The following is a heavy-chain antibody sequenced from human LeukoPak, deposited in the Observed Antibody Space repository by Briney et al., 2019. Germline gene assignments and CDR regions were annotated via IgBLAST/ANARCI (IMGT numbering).Heavy chain of an antibody. Sequence: GGSLRLSCAASGFTFSSYAMHWVRQAPGKGLEWVAVISYDGSNKYYADSVKSRFTISRDNAKNTLYLQMNSLRAEDTAVYYCARDPDRSGWSTFEYWGQGTLVTVSS. D-gene: IGHD6-19*01. CDR1: GFTFSSYA. V-gene: IGHV3-30-3*01. J-gene: IGHJ4*02. CDR3: ARDPDRSGWSTFEY. CDR2: ISYDGSNK.